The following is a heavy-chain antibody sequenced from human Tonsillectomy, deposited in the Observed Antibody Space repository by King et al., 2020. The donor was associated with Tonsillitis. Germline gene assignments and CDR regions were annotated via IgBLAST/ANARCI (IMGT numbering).Heavy chain of an antibody. CDR3: AKDISTVVTWLDN. CDR2: ISGSGGGGST. D-gene: IGHD4-23*01. CDR1: GFTFSSYA. V-gene: IGHV3-23*04. Sequence: VQLVESGGGLVQPGGSLRLSCAASGFTFSSYAMNWVRRAPGKGLEWVSGISGSGGGGSTYYADSVKGRFTISRDNSKNTLYLQMNCLRAEDTAVYYCAKDISTVVTWLDNWGQGNLVTVSS. J-gene: IGHJ4*02.